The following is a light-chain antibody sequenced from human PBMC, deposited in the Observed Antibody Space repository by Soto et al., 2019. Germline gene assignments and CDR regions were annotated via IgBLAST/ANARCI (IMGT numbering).Light chain of an antibody. V-gene: IGLV2-14*01. J-gene: IGLJ1*01. CDR3: SSYTSDSSYF. Sequence: QSALTQPASVSGSPGQSITISCTGTSSDVGLYDYVSWYQQHPGKAPQLMIYAVSNRPSGVSNRFSASKSGNTASLFISGLQAEDEADYYCSSYTSDSSYFFGSGTKVTVL. CDR1: SSDVGLYDY. CDR2: AVS.